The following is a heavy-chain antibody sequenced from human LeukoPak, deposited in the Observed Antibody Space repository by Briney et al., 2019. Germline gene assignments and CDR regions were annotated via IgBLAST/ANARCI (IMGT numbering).Heavy chain of an antibody. Sequence: GESLRLSCAASGFSFTTYWMSWVRQAQGKGLEWVANINQDGTEKYYVESVKGRFTISRDNGKNSLYLQMNSPRVEDTAVYYCARDYDGGYMDVWGKGTTVTVSS. CDR1: GFSFTTYW. J-gene: IGHJ6*03. D-gene: IGHD3-3*01. V-gene: IGHV3-7*01. CDR2: INQDGTEK. CDR3: ARDYDGGYMDV.